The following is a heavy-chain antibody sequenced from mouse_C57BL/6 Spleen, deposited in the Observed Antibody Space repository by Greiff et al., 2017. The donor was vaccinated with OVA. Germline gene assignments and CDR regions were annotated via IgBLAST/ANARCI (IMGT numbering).Heavy chain of an antibody. CDR1: GYAFSSSW. CDR2: IYPGDGDT. V-gene: IGHV1-82*01. D-gene: IGHD4-1*01. J-gene: IGHJ2*01. Sequence: VQLQQSGPELVKPGASVKISCKASGYAFSSSWMNWVKQRPGKGLEWIGRIYPGDGDTNYNGKFKGKATLTADKSSSTAYMHVSGLKSEDSAVYFCAKCKLGRWGKGTTLTVAS. CDR3: AKCKLGR.